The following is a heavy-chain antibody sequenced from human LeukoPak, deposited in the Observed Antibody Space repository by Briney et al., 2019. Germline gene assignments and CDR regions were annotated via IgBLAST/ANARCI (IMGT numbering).Heavy chain of an antibody. J-gene: IGHJ4*02. CDR3: ARDHYGSGGSYVDY. CDR1: GFPFDDYA. Sequence: PGGSLRLSCPASGFPFDDYAMHWVRQAPGKGLGWVSGITWNSGNIRYADSVNGRFTIYRDNDKKSLYLQMDSLRAEDTVLYYCARDHYGSGGSYVDYWGQGTLVSVSS. D-gene: IGHD3-10*01. V-gene: IGHV3-9*01. CDR2: ITWNSGNI.